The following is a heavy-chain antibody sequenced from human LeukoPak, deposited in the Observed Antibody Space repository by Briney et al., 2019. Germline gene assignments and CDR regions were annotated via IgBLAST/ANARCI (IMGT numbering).Heavy chain of an antibody. D-gene: IGHD3-10*01. Sequence: GGSLRLSCAASGFTFSSYAMSWVRQAPGKGLEWVSAISGSGGSTYYADSVKGRFTISRDNSKNTLYLQMNSLRAEDTAVYYCARRGSGSYFPWYFDYWGQGTLVTVSS. V-gene: IGHV3-23*01. CDR3: ARRGSGSYFPWYFDY. CDR1: GFTFSSYA. CDR2: ISGSGGST. J-gene: IGHJ4*02.